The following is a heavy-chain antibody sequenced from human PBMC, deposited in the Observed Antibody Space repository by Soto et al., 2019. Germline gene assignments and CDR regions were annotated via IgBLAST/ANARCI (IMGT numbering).Heavy chain of an antibody. V-gene: IGHV1-18*01. J-gene: IGHJ6*02. Sequence: GASVKVSCKASGYTFTSYGISWVRQAPGQGLEWMGWISAYNGNTNYAQKLQGRVTMTTDTSTSTAYMELRSLRSDDTAVYYCARDPGGFGELLHCGMDVWGQGTTVNVSS. CDR2: ISAYNGNT. CDR1: GYTFTSYG. CDR3: ARDPGGFGELLHCGMDV. D-gene: IGHD3-10*01.